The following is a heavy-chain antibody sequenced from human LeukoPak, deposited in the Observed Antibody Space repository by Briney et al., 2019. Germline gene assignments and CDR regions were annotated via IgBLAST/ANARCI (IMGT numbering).Heavy chain of an antibody. D-gene: IGHD4-17*01. Sequence: PSETLSLTRTVSGGSISNYYWTWIRQPPGKGLEWIGYIYYSGSTKYNPSLKSRVTISVDTSKNQFSLKLSSVTAADTAVYYCARDIGPTTVTSNWFDPWGQGTLVIVSS. V-gene: IGHV4-59*01. CDR2: IYYSGST. CDR3: ARDIGPTTVTSNWFDP. CDR1: GGSISNYY. J-gene: IGHJ5*02.